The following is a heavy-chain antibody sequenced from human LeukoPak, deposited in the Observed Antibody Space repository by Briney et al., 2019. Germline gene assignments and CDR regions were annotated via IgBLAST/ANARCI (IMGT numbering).Heavy chain of an antibody. CDR1: GGSISSYY. D-gene: IGHD6-19*01. V-gene: IGHV4-59*01. CDR3: ARDAVAGNRPNYATGFNWFDP. Sequence: SETLSLTCTVSGGSISSYYWSWIRQPPGKGLEWIGYIYYSGSTNYNPSLKSRVTISVDTSKNQFSLKLSSVTAADTAVYYCARDAVAGNRPNYATGFNWFDPWGPGTMVTVSS. J-gene: IGHJ5*02. CDR2: IYYSGST.